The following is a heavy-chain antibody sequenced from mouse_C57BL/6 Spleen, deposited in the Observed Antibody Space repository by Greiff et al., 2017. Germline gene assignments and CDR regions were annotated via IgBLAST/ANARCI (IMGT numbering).Heavy chain of an antibody. Sequence: VQLQQSGAELVRPGASVTLSCKASGYTFTDYEMHWVKQTPVHGLEWIGAIDPETGGTAYNQKFKGKAILTADKSSSTAYLELSSLTSEYSAVYYCTSEGSSYSQNGDVWGTGTTVTVAS. CDR1: GYTFTDYE. CDR3: TSEGSSYSQNGDV. J-gene: IGHJ1*03. D-gene: IGHD1-1*01. V-gene: IGHV1-15*01. CDR2: IDPETGGT.